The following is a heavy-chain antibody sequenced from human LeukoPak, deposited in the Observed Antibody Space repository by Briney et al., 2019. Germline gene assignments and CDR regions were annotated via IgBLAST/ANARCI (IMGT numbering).Heavy chain of an antibody. D-gene: IGHD6-19*01. CDR3: ARDYYGSGWYGDY. Sequence: GGSLRLSCAASGFTFGIYWMSWVRQAPGKGLEWVDNIKQDGSEKFYVDSVKGRFTLSRDNAKNSLFLQMNSLRAEDTAVYYCARDYYGSGWYGDYWGQGTLVTVSS. J-gene: IGHJ4*02. CDR1: GFTFGIYW. V-gene: IGHV3-7*04. CDR2: IKQDGSEK.